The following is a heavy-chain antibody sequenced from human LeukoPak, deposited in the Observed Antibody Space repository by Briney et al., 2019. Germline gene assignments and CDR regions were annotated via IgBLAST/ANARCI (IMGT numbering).Heavy chain of an antibody. V-gene: IGHV4-59*08. CDR1: GGSISSYY. J-gene: IGHJ3*02. Sequence: PSETLSLTCTVSGGSISSYYWSWIRQPPGKGLEWIGYIYYSGSTNYNPSLKSRVTISVDTSKNQFSLKLSSVTAADTAVYYCARPSIAVAALGAFDIWGQGTMVTVSS. D-gene: IGHD6-19*01. CDR3: ARPSIAVAALGAFDI. CDR2: IYYSGST.